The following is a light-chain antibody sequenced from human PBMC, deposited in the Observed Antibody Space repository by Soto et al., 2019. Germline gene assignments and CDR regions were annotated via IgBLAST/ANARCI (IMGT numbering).Light chain of an antibody. V-gene: IGKV3-20*01. J-gene: IGKJ1*01. CDR3: QQYGNSFVG. CDR2: GAS. CDR1: QSVSSTY. Sequence: EVVMRQSPATLSVSPGEGATLSCRASQSVSSTYLAWYQHKPGQAPRLLIYGASSRATGIPDRFSGSGSGTDFTLIISRLEPEDFAVYYCQQYGNSFVGFGQGTKVDIK.